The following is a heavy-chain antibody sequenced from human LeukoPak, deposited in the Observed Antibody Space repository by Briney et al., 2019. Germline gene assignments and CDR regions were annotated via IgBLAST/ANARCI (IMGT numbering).Heavy chain of an antibody. V-gene: IGHV3-11*05. Sequence: RGGSLRLSCAASGFTFSDYYMSWIRQAPGKGREWVSYISSSSCYTNYADSVKGRFTISRDNAKNSLYLQMNSLRAEDTAVYYCAREDVVNYYVSSGYPNFDYWGQGTLVTVSS. CDR1: GFTFSDYY. CDR3: AREDVVNYYVSSGYPNFDY. J-gene: IGHJ4*02. D-gene: IGHD3-22*01. CDR2: ISSSSCYT.